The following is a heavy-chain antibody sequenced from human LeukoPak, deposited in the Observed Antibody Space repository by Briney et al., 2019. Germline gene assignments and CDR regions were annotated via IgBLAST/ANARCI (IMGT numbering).Heavy chain of an antibody. CDR2: ICYSGST. CDR1: GGSISSYY. J-gene: IGHJ5*02. V-gene: IGHV4-59*08. CDR3: ARHPLDIVVVVAATPRGWFDP. Sequence: KPSETLSLTCTVSGGSISSYYWSWIRQPPGKGLEWIGYICYSGSTNYNPSLKSRVTISVDTSKNQFSLKLSSVTAADTAVYYCARHPLDIVVVVAATPRGWFDPWGQGTLVTVSS. D-gene: IGHD2-15*01.